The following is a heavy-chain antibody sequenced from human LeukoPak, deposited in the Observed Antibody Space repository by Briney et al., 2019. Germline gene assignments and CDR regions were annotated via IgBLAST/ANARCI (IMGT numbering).Heavy chain of an antibody. CDR2: IYSGGST. D-gene: IGHD3-22*01. CDR1: GFTFSSYG. J-gene: IGHJ4*02. Sequence: PGGSLRLSCAASGFTFSSYGMHWVRQAPGKGLEWVSVIYSGGSTYYADTVKGRFTISRDNSKNTLYLQMNSLRADDTAVYYCARVIRGYYDSSGYYYFDYWGQGPLLTLSS. CDR3: ARVIRGYYDSSGYYYFDY. V-gene: IGHV3-NL1*01.